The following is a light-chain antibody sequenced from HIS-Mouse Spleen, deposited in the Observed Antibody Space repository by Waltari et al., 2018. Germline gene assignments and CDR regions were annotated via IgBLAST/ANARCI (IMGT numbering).Light chain of an antibody. CDR3: QQYYSTPWT. J-gene: IGKJ1*01. Sequence: DIVMTQSPDSLAVSLGERATINCKSSQSVLYSSNNKNYLAWYQQKPGQPPKLLISWASTRESRVPDRFSGSGSGTDFTLTISSLQAEDVAVYYCQQYYSTPWTFGQGTKVEIK. CDR2: WAS. CDR1: QSVLYSSNNKNY. V-gene: IGKV4-1*01.